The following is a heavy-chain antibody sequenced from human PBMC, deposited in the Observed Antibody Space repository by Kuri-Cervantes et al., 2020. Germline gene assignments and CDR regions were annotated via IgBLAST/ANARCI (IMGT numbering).Heavy chain of an antibody. V-gene: IGHV4-39*07. Sequence: GSLRLSCTVSGGSVSSRSWYWGWIRQTPGKGLEWIGSIYYSGSTYYNPSLKSRVTILIDKSRIQFSLKLTSVTAADTAVYYCARDDSVANYYYYGVDVWGQGTTVTVSS. CDR2: IYYSGST. CDR3: ARDDSVANYYYYGVDV. J-gene: IGHJ6*02. CDR1: GGSVSSRSWY. D-gene: IGHD6-19*01.